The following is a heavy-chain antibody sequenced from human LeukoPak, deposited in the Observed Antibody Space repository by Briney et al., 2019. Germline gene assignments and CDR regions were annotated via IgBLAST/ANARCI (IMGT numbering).Heavy chain of an antibody. CDR3: AREFEAHDFMDV. Sequence: GGPLRLSCAASGFTFSSYAMHWVRQAPGKGLEWVAVISYDGSNKYYADSVKGRFTISRDNSKNTLYLQMNSLRAEDTAVYYCAREFEAHDFMDVWGKGTTVTVSS. D-gene: IGHD3-3*01. J-gene: IGHJ6*03. CDR2: ISYDGSNK. CDR1: GFTFSSYA. V-gene: IGHV3-30*01.